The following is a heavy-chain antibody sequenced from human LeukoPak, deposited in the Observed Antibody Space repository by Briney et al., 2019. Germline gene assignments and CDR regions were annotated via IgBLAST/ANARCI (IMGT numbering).Heavy chain of an antibody. CDR3: ARVPVLDVLVVYEEDN. CDR1: GGSFSGYY. Sequence: SETLSLTCAVYGGSFSGYYWSWIRQPPGKGLEWIGEINHSGSTNYNPSLTSRVTISVDTSKNQFSLKLSSVTAADTAVYYCARVPVLDVLVVYEEDNWGQGTLVTVSS. V-gene: IGHV4-34*01. J-gene: IGHJ4*02. D-gene: IGHD2-8*02. CDR2: INHSGST.